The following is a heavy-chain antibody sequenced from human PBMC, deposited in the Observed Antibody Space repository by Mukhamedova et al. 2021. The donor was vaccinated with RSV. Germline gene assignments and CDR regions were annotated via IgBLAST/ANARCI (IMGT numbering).Heavy chain of an antibody. CDR2: IYSNGGT. D-gene: IGHD6-19*01. J-gene: IGHJ5*01. Sequence: APGKGLEWISLIYSNGGTKYADSVEGRFIISRDISKNTIELQMNSLTAEDTALYYCARAKTSSGWYFLDSWGQGTLVTVSS. V-gene: IGHV3-53*01. CDR3: ARAKTSSGWYFLDS.